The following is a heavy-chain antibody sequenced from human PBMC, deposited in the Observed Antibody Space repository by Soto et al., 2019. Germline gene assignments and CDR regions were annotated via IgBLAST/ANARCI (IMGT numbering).Heavy chain of an antibody. D-gene: IGHD3-16*01. CDR2: ISATGGGT. V-gene: IGHV3-23*01. CDR1: GFKFSNYA. CDR3: AKDRREGGNSAFYFDF. J-gene: IGHJ4*02. Sequence: LRLSCAASGFKFSNYAMSWVRQAPGKGLEWVSLISATGGGTYYADSVKGRFTISRDNSHNTLYLQVHSLTAEDTAVYYCAKDRREGGNSAFYFDFWGQGDQVTVSS.